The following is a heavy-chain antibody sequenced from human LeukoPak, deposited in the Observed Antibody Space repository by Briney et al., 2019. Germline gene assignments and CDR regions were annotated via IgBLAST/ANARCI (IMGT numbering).Heavy chain of an antibody. D-gene: IGHD2-2*01. V-gene: IGHV7-4-1*02. J-gene: IGHJ4*02. CDR1: GYTFTSYA. CDR2: INTNTGNP. Sequence: ASVNVSCKASGYTFTSYAMNWVRQAPGQGLEWMEWINTNTGNPTYAQGFTGRFVFSLDTSVSTAYLQISSLKAEDTAVYYCAREFCSSTSCYEDYWGQGTLVTVSS. CDR3: AREFCSSTSCYEDY.